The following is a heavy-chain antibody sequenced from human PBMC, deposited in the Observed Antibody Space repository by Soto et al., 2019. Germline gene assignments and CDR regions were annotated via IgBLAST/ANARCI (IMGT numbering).Heavy chain of an antibody. Sequence: GESLKISCNASGYSFTNYWVGWVRQIPGRGLEWMGIIHPGDSDTRYSPFFQGQVTISADKSISTAYLQWSSLKASDTAMYYCARHNRYSSTWFEGWFDPWGQGTLVTVSS. CDR3: ARHNRYSSTWFEGWFDP. D-gene: IGHD6-13*01. CDR1: GYSFTNYW. J-gene: IGHJ5*02. CDR2: IHPGDSDT. V-gene: IGHV5-51*01.